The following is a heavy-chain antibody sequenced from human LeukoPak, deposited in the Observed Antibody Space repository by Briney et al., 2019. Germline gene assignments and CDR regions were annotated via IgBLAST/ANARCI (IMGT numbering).Heavy chain of an antibody. CDR2: IKYDGSEK. CDR3: AKDIEPAGLFLDY. CDR1: GFTFSSYW. D-gene: IGHD6-13*01. J-gene: IGHJ4*02. Sequence: GGSLRLSCAAYGFTFSSYWMTWVRQAPGKGLEWVANIKYDGSEKDYMDSVKGRFTISRDNAKNSLYLQMNSLRAEDTAVYYCAKDIEPAGLFLDYWGQGTLVTVSS. V-gene: IGHV3-7*04.